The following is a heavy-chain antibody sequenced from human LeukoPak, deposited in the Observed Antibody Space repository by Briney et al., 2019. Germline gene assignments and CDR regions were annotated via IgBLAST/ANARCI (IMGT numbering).Heavy chain of an antibody. CDR1: GYTFTSYG. D-gene: IGHD5-24*01. CDR3: ARRGYNTYFYYGLAV. V-gene: IGHV1-18*01. J-gene: IGHJ6*02. Sequence: ASVKVSCKASGYTFTSYGISWVRQAPGQGLEWVGWISAYNGNTNYAQKLQGRVTMTKDTSTSTAYMELRSLGSDDTAVYYCARRGYNTYFYYGLAVWGQGTTVTVSS. CDR2: ISAYNGNT.